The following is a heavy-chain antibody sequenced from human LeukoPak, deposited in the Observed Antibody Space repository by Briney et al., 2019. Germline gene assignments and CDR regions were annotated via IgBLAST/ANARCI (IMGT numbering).Heavy chain of an antibody. V-gene: IGHV4-59*01. CDR2: IYYSGNT. Sequence: SETLSLTCTVSSGSISSYYWSWIRQPPGKGLEWIGYIYYSGNTNYNPSLKSRVTISVDTSKNQFSLKLSSVTAADTAVYFCAREGSSSDTHFDYWGQGTLVTVSS. J-gene: IGHJ4*02. CDR1: SGSISSYY. D-gene: IGHD6-6*01. CDR3: AREGSSSDTHFDY.